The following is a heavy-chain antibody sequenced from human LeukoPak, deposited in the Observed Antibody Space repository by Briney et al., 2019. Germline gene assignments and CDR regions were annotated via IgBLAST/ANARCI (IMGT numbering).Heavy chain of an antibody. J-gene: IGHJ4*02. D-gene: IGHD3-22*01. V-gene: IGHV4-59*01. CDR3: ARGGWNKFDY. Sequence: SETLSLTCTVSGGSISSYYWSWIRQPPGKGLEWIGYIYYSGSTNYNPSLKSRVTISVDTSKNQFSLKLSSVTAADTAVYYCARGGWNKFDYWGQGTLVTVSS. CDR2: IYYSGST. CDR1: GGSISSYY.